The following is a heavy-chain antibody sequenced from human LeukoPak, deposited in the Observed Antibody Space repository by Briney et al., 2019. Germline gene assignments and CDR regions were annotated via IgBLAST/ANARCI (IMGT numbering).Heavy chain of an antibody. D-gene: IGHD1-7*01. Sequence: GGSLRLSCAASGFTLSSHWMPWVRQAPGKGLEWVANIKQDGSQKYYVDSVMGRFTISRDNAKNSMYLQMNSLRAEDTAVYYCARWEIRGTAHQLDYWGQGTLVTVSS. J-gene: IGHJ4*02. CDR2: IKQDGSQK. CDR3: ARWEIRGTAHQLDY. CDR1: GFTLSSHW. V-gene: IGHV3-7*01.